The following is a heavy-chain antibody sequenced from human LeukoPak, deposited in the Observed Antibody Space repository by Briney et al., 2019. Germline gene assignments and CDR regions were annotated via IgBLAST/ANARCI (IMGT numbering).Heavy chain of an antibody. CDR3: ATMVQGVYTYFGS. D-gene: IGHD3-10*01. CDR1: GGSISSYY. V-gene: IGHV4-59*01. Sequence: PSETLSLTCTVSGGSISSYYWSWIRQPPGKGLEWIGYIFYSGSTNYNPSLKSRVTISVDTSKNQFSLKLRSVTAADTAVYYCATMVQGVYTYFGSWGQGNLVAVSS. J-gene: IGHJ4*02. CDR2: IFYSGST.